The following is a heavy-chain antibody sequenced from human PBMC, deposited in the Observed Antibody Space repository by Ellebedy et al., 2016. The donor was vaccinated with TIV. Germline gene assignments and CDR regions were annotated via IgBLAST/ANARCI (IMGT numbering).Heavy chain of an antibody. CDR2: IYSGGDT. J-gene: IGHJ2*01. CDR1: GFTVSSNY. D-gene: IGHD6-13*01. Sequence: PGGSLRLSCAASGFTVSSNYMSWVRQAPGKGLEWVSVIYSGGDTYYADSVKGRFTISRDNSNKTLYLQMNSLRAEDTAVYYCASKRFGYSSTWYRGWYFDLWGRGTLVTVSS. CDR3: ASKRFGYSSTWYRGWYFDL. V-gene: IGHV3-53*01.